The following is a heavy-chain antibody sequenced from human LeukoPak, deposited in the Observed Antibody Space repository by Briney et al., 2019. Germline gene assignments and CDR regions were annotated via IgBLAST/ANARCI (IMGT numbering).Heavy chain of an antibody. CDR3: ARERDYGDFYAFDI. Sequence: ASVKVSCKASGYTFTSYDINWVRQATGQGLEWMGWMNPNSGNTGYAQKFQGRVTITRNTSISTAYMELSSLRSEDTAVYYCARERDYGDFYAFDIWGQGTMVTVSS. D-gene: IGHD4-17*01. CDR1: GYTFTSYD. J-gene: IGHJ3*02. CDR2: MNPNSGNT. V-gene: IGHV1-8*03.